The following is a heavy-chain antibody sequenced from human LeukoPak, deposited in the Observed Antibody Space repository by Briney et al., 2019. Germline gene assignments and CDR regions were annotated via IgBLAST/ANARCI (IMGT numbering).Heavy chain of an antibody. CDR1: GFTFGDFA. Sequence: GGSLRLSCTTSGFTFGDFAMSWFRQAPGKGLEWVGFIRSKDYGGTTEYAASVKGRFTISRDDSKNTLYLQMNSLKTEDTAVYYCTTEISGYDFPSGWGQGTLVTVSS. J-gene: IGHJ4*02. V-gene: IGHV3-49*03. CDR3: TTEISGYDFPSG. CDR2: IRSKDYGGTT. D-gene: IGHD5-12*01.